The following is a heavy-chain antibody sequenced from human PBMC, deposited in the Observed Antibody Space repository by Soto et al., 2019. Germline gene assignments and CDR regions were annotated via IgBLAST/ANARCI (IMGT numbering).Heavy chain of an antibody. Sequence: SQALSLTGAISGGSVSSDSAAWNFIMQSPSRGLEWLGRTYYRSKWYNDYAVPVKSRITINPDTSKNQFSLQLNSVTPEDTAVYYCASSGSTTVVRARAFDIWGQGTMVTVSS. J-gene: IGHJ3*02. CDR2: TYYRSKWYN. CDR1: GGSVSSDSAA. CDR3: ASSGSTTVVRARAFDI. V-gene: IGHV6-1*01. D-gene: IGHD4-17*01.